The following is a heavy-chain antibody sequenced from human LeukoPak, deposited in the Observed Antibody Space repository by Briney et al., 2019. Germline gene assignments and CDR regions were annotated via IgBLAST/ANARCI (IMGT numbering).Heavy chain of an antibody. D-gene: IGHD3-9*01. CDR2: ISGSGGST. J-gene: IGHJ4*02. V-gene: IGHV3-23*01. CDR1: GFTFSSYA. Sequence: GGSLRLSCAASGFTFSSYAMSWVRQAPGKGLEWVSAISGSGGSTYYADSVKGRFTISRDNSKNTLYLQMNSLRAEDTAVYYCAKVKPYYDILTDYPPTGFDYWGQGTLVTVSS. CDR3: AKVKPYYDILTDYPPTGFDY.